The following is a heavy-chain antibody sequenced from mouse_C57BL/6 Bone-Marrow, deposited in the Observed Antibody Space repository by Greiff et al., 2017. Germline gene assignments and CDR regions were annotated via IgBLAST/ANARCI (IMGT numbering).Heavy chain of an antibody. CDR2: ISSGSSTI. J-gene: IGHJ3*01. D-gene: IGHD1-1*02. V-gene: IGHV5-17*01. CDR1: GFTFSDYG. Sequence: EVTVVESGGGLVKPGGSLKLSCAASGFTFSDYGMHWVRQAPEKGLEWVAYISSGSSTIYYADTVKGRFTISRDNAKNTLFLQMTSLRSEDTAMYYCAIWAWFAYWGQGTLVTVSA. CDR3: AIWAWFAY.